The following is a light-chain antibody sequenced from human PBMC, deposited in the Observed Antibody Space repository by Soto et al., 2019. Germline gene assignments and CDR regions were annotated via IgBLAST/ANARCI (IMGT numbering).Light chain of an antibody. Sequence: QSVLTQPPSVSAAPRQRVTISCSGSWSNIGNNAVSWFQQLPGKAPKLLIYYDDLLASGVSDRFSGSKSGTSASLAISELQSEDEADYYCAVWDDSLNGRIFGGGTKLTVL. V-gene: IGLV1-36*01. J-gene: IGLJ2*01. CDR1: WSNIGNNA. CDR3: AVWDDSLNGRI. CDR2: YDD.